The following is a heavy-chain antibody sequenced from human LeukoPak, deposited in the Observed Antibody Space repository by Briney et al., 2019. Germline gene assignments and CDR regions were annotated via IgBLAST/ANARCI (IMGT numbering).Heavy chain of an antibody. Sequence: RRASVKVSCKASGYTFTSYDINWVRQATGQGLEWMGWMNPNSGNTGYAQKFQGRVTMTRNTSISTAYMELSSLRSEDTAVYYCARGYCSGGSCYLIPYYYYGMDVWGQGTTVTVSS. CDR2: MNPNSGNT. V-gene: IGHV1-8*01. CDR3: ARGYCSGGSCYLIPYYYYGMDV. D-gene: IGHD2-15*01. J-gene: IGHJ6*02. CDR1: GYTFTSYD.